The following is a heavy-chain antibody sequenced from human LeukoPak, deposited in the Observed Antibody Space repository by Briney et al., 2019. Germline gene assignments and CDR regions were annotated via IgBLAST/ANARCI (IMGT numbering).Heavy chain of an antibody. CDR3: ASLGGSGWSVGGYYYGMDV. V-gene: IGHV3-21*01. CDR2: ISSSSSYI. CDR1: GVTFSSYW. Sequence: SGGSLRLSCAASGVTFSSYWMNWVRQAPGEGLEWVSSISSSSSYIYYADSVKGRFTISRDNAKNSLYLQMNSLRAEDTAVYYCASLGGSGWSVGGYYYGMDVWGQGTTVTVSS. J-gene: IGHJ6*02. D-gene: IGHD6-19*01.